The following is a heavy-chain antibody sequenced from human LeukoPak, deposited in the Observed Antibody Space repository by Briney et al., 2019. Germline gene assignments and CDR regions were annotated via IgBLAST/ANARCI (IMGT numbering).Heavy chain of an antibody. D-gene: IGHD2-2*01. CDR3: AKGPPRIVVVPAAIGGDY. Sequence: PGGSVRLSCAASGFTFSSYAMSWVRQAPGKGLEWVSSISTSGSSTYYADSVKGRFTISRVNSKNTLYLRMNSLRAEDTAVYYCAKGPPRIVVVPAAIGGDYWGQGTLVTVSS. CDR1: GFTFSSYA. J-gene: IGHJ4*02. CDR2: ISTSGSST. V-gene: IGHV3-23*01.